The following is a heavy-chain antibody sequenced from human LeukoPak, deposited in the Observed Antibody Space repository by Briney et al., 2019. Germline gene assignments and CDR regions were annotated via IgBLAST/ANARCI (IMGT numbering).Heavy chain of an antibody. CDR2: IYHSGST. D-gene: IGHD3-22*01. Sequence: PSETLSLTCTVSGYSISSGYYWGWIRQPPGKGLEWIGSIYHSGSTYYNPSLKSRVTISVDTSKNQFSLKLSSVTAADTAVYYCLVVIANPTYYFDYWGQGTLVTVSS. CDR3: LVVIANPTYYFDY. CDR1: GYSISSGYY. J-gene: IGHJ4*02. V-gene: IGHV4-38-2*02.